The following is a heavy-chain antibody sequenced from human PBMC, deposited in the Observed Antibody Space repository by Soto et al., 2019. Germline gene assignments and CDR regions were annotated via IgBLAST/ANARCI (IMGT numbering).Heavy chain of an antibody. D-gene: IGHD2-2*03. Sequence: ASVKVSCKSSGYTFSNYAMHWVRQAPGQRLEWMAWINVGNGNTKYSQKFQGRVTITRDTSASTAYMELSSLRSEDTAVYYCATSFGYCDSTSCPRGGFDIWGQGTMVTVSS. CDR1: GYTFSNYA. J-gene: IGHJ3*02. CDR2: INVGNGNT. CDR3: ATSFGYCDSTSCPRGGFDI. V-gene: IGHV1-3*01.